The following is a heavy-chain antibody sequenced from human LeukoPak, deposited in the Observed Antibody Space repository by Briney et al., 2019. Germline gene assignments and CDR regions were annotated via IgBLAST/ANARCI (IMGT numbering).Heavy chain of an antibody. CDR2: ISESGGST. Sequence: QPGRSLRLSCAASGFTFSNYAMNWVRQAPGKGLEWVSIISESGGSTYYADSVKGRFTISRDNSKNTLYLQMNSLRVEDTAVYYCAKDRRGNWNYVGAFHIWGQGTMVTVSS. CDR3: AKDRRGNWNYVGAFHI. CDR1: GFTFSNYA. V-gene: IGHV3-23*01. D-gene: IGHD1-7*01. J-gene: IGHJ3*02.